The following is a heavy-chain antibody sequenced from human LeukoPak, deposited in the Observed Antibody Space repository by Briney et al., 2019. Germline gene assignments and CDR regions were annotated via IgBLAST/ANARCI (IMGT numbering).Heavy chain of an antibody. V-gene: IGHV3-30-3*01. CDR1: GFAFSSYA. CDR3: ARVTDYYGSGSYFDY. Sequence: GGSLRLSCAASGFAFSSYAMHWVRQAPGKGLEWVAVISYDGSNKYYADSVKGRFTISRDNSKNTRYLQMNSLRAEDTAVYYCARVTDYYGSGSYFDYWGQGTLVTVSS. CDR2: ISYDGSNK. D-gene: IGHD3-10*01. J-gene: IGHJ4*02.